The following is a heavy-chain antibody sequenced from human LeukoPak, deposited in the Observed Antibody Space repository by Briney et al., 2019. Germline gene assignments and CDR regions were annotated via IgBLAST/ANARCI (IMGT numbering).Heavy chain of an antibody. Sequence: GGSLRLSCAASGFTFTSYWMSWVRQAPGKGLEWVANIKQDGGEKYCVDSVKGRFTISRDNAKNSVYLQMDSLRAEDTALYYCARIGGYCYGPGYWGQGTLVTVSS. CDR2: IKQDGGEK. CDR3: ARIGGYCYGPGY. CDR1: GFTFTSYW. V-gene: IGHV3-7*05. J-gene: IGHJ4*02. D-gene: IGHD5-18*01.